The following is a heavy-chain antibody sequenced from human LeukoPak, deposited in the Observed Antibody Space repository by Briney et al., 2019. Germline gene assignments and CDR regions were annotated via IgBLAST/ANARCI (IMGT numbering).Heavy chain of an antibody. CDR3: ARDRNRGDFDY. D-gene: IGHD3-10*01. J-gene: IGHJ4*02. CDR1: GGSISSYY. Sequence: SETLSLTCTVSGGSISSYYWSWLRQPPGKGLEWIGYIYYSGSTNYNPSLKSRVTISVDTSKNQFPLKLSSVTAADTAVYYCARDRNRGDFDYWGQGTLVTVSS. CDR2: IYYSGST. V-gene: IGHV4-59*01.